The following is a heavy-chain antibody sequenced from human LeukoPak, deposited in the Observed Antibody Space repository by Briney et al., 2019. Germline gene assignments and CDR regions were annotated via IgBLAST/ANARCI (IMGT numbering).Heavy chain of an antibody. CDR2: IIPIFGTA. CDR1: GGTFSSYA. CDR3: ARNQQLVRAYYYYMDV. D-gene: IGHD6-13*01. Sequence: SVKVSCKASGGTFSSYAISWVRQAPGQGLEWMGRIIPIFGTANYAQKFQGRVTITADESTSTAYMELSSLRSEDTAVYYCARNQQLVRAYYYYMDVWGKGTTVTVSS. V-gene: IGHV1-69*15. J-gene: IGHJ6*03.